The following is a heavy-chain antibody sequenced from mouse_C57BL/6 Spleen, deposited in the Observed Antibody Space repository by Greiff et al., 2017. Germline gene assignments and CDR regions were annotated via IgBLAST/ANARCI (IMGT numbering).Heavy chain of an antibody. CDR2: IDPSDSYT. CDR1: GYTFTSYW. V-gene: IGHV1-69*01. Sequence: QVQLQQPGAELVMPGASVKLSCKASGYTFTSYWMHWVKQRPGQGLEWIGEIDPSDSYTNYNQKFKGKSTLTVDKSSSTAYMQLSSLTSEDSAVYYCARWVDGYSSFAYWGQGTLVTVSA. D-gene: IGHD2-3*01. CDR3: ARWVDGYSSFAY. J-gene: IGHJ3*01.